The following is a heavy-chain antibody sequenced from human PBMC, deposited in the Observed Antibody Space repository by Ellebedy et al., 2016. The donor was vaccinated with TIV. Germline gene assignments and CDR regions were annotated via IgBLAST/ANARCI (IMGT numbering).Heavy chain of an antibody. Sequence: AASVKVSCKASGDTFSTYAISWVRQAPGQGLEWMGGVIPIFGTAFYAPKFQGRVSITADEGTSTAYMELSSLRSEDTAVYYCAREDSTNYGSGYDFWGQGTLVTVSS. V-gene: IGHV1-69*13. CDR2: VIPIFGTA. J-gene: IGHJ4*02. D-gene: IGHD3-10*01. CDR3: AREDSTNYGSGYDF. CDR1: GDTFSTYA.